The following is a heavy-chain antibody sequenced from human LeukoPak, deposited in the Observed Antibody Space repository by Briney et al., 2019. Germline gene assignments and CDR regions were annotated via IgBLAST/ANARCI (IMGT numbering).Heavy chain of an antibody. V-gene: IGHV1-2*02. CDR1: GYTLTGYY. J-gene: IGHJ4*02. Sequence: GASVKVSCKASGYTLTGYYMHWVRQAPGQGLEWMGWINPNSGGTNYAQKFQARATMTRDTSISTAYMELSRLTSDDTAVYYCARVPGGSTINFDYWGQGTLVTVSS. CDR3: ARVPGGSTINFDY. CDR2: INPNSGGT. D-gene: IGHD2-2*01.